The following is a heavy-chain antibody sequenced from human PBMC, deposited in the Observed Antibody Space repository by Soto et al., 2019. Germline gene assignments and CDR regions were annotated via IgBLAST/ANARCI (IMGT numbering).Heavy chain of an antibody. J-gene: IGHJ6*03. CDR1: GYTFTSYD. CDR3: AVVVVPAGHHYYYYYMDV. Sequence: ASVKVSCKASGYTFTSYDINWVRQATGQGLEWMGWMNPNSGNTGYAQKFQGRVTMTRNTSISTAYMELSSLRSEDTAVYYCAVVVVPAGHHYYYYYMDVWGKGTTVNVSS. CDR2: MNPNSGNT. V-gene: IGHV1-8*01. D-gene: IGHD2-2*01.